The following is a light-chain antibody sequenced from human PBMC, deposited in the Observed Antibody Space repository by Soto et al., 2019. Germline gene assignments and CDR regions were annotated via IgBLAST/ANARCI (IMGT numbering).Light chain of an antibody. Sequence: QSVLTQPASVSGSPGQSITISCTGTSSDVGTYNYVSWYQQHPGKAPKLMIYEVSNRPSGVSNRFSGSESGNTASLTISGLQAEDEADYYCSSYTSSSTLNVVFGGGTKVTVL. CDR3: SSYTSSSTLNVV. CDR1: SSDVGTYNY. CDR2: EVS. V-gene: IGLV2-14*01. J-gene: IGLJ2*01.